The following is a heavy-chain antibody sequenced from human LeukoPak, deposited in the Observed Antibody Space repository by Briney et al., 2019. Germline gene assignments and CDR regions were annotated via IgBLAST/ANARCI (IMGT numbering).Heavy chain of an antibody. D-gene: IGHD3-10*01. V-gene: IGHV3-23*01. CDR2: ISGSGGST. CDR1: GFTFSSYG. CDR3: AKALVVSRYGSGRGVLYYMDV. J-gene: IGHJ6*03. Sequence: PGGTLRLSCAASGFTFSSYGMSWVRQAPGKGLEWVSAISGSGGSTYYADSVKGRFTISRDNSKNTLYLQMNSLRAEDTAVYYCAKALVVSRYGSGRGVLYYMDVWGKGTTVTISS.